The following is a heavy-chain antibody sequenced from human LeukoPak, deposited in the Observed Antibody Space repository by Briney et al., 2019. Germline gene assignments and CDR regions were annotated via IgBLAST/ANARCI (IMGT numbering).Heavy chain of an antibody. CDR3: AKDPLAALRGPFDY. CDR2: IYYSGST. Sequence: SETLSLTCTVSGGSISSGGYYWSWIRQHPGKGLEWIGYIYYSGSTYYNPSLKSRVTISVDTSKNQFSLKLSSVTAEDTAVYYCAKDPLAALRGPFDYWGQGTLVTVSS. D-gene: IGHD6-13*01. CDR1: GGSISSGGYY. V-gene: IGHV4-31*03. J-gene: IGHJ4*02.